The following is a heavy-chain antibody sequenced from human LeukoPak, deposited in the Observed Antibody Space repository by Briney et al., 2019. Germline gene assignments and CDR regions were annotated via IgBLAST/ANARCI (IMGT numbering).Heavy chain of an antibody. CDR2: ISHSNSYT. D-gene: IGHD3-10*01. CDR1: GFTFRTYS. J-gene: IGHJ4*02. V-gene: IGHV3-21*04. Sequence: PGGSLRLSCAASGFTFRTYSMIWVRQAPGQGLEGVSSISHSNSYTYYADSVKGRFTISRDNSKNTLSLQMNSLRAEDTAVYYCAKDAVAPGSSGDYFDYWGQGTLVTVSS. CDR3: AKDAVAPGSSGDYFDY.